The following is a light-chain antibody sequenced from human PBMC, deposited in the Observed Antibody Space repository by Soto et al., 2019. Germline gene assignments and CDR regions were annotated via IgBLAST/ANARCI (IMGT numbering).Light chain of an antibody. CDR2: AAS. CDR3: QQSYRTPYP. CDR1: QSISSY. Sequence: DIQMTQSPSSLSASVGDRVTITCRANQSISSYLNWYHQKPGKAPKLLIYAASTLQRGVSSRFSGSGSGTDFTLTIRSLQLDDFATYYCQQSYRTPYPFGQGTKVDIK. V-gene: IGKV1-39*01. J-gene: IGKJ1*01.